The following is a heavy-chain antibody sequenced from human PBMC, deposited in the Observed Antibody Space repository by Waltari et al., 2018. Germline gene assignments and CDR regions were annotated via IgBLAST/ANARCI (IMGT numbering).Heavy chain of an antibody. CDR2: VPYNGNA. V-gene: IGHV4-39*02. CDR1: GDSVSSRSLY. CDR3: ARVPGKYGSAAYFPHYFDF. Sequence: QVQLQESGPGLVKPSETLSLTCSVSGDSVSSRSLYWGWIRQTPGAGLQWHEDVPYNGNAYYDPSSGGQGALSVDTTTNHCTLTLRSVTATDTGVYYCARVPGKYGSAAYFPHYFDFWGQGAVVTVSS. D-gene: IGHD3-10*01. J-gene: IGHJ4*02.